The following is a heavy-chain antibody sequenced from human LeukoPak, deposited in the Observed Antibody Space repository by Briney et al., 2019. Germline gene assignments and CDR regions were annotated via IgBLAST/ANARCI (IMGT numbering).Heavy chain of an antibody. CDR1: GYTLTVLS. CDR2: FDPEDGET. D-gene: IGHD3-22*01. V-gene: IGHV1-24*01. Sequence: ASVKVSCKVSGYTLTVLSMHWVRQAPGKGLEWMGGFDPEDGETIYAQKFQGRVTMTEDTSTDTAYMELSSLRSEDTAVYYCATDRDYYDSSGLLLSFDYWGQGTLVTVSS. CDR3: ATDRDYYDSSGLLLSFDY. J-gene: IGHJ4*02.